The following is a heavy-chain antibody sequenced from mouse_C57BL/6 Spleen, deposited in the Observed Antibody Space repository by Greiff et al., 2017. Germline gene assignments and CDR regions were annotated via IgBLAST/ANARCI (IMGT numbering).Heavy chain of an antibody. CDR1: GYAFTNYL. V-gene: IGHV1-54*01. J-gene: IGHJ4*01. CDR2: INPGSGGT. Sequence: VQLQQSGAELVRPGTSVKVSCKASGYAFTNYLIEWVKQRPGQGLEWIGVINPGSGGTNYNEKFKGKATLTADKSSSTAYMQLSSLTSEDSAVYFCARWEISYYYAMDYWGQGTSVTVSS. D-gene: IGHD4-1*01. CDR3: ARWEISYYYAMDY.